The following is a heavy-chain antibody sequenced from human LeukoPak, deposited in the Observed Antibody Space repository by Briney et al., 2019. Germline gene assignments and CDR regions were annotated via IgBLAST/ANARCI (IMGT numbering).Heavy chain of an antibody. V-gene: IGHV3-11*04. J-gene: IGHJ3*02. CDR1: GFTFTDYY. Sequence: GGSLRLSXAASGFTFTDYYMSWIRQAPGKGLEWVSYISNSGSSTYYADSVKGRFTISRDIAKNSLYLQMNSLRAEDTAVYSCARGRDGYNSGAFDIWGQRTMVTVSS. CDR3: ARGRDGYNSGAFDI. CDR2: ISNSGSST. D-gene: IGHD5-24*01.